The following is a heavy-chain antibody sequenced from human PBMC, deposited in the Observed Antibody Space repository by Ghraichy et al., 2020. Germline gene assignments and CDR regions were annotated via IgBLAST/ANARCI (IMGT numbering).Heavy chain of an antibody. D-gene: IGHD3-10*01. CDR3: ARGSMVRGVSPIGYYGMDV. V-gene: IGHV1-8*01. J-gene: IGHJ6*02. CDR2: MNPNSGNT. Sequence: ASVKVSCKASGYTFTSYDINWVRQATGQGLEWMGWMNPNSGNTGYAQNFQGRVTMTRNTSISTAYMKLSSLGSGDTAVYYCARGSMVRGVSPIGYYGMDVWGQGTTVTVSS. CDR1: GYTFTSYD.